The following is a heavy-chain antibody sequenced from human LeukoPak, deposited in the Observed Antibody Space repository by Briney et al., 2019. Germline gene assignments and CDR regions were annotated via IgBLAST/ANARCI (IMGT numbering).Heavy chain of an antibody. J-gene: IGHJ6*03. Sequence: PGGSLRLSCAASGFTFSGSALHWVRQASGKGLEWVGRIRSTANGYATAYAASVKGRFTISRDDSKNTAYLQMDSLKTEDTAVYYCARDQIQLSPTNYYYYMDVWGKGTTVTISS. CDR1: GFTFSGSA. CDR3: ARDQIQLSPTNYYYYMDV. CDR2: IRSTANGYAT. D-gene: IGHD5-18*01. V-gene: IGHV3-73*01.